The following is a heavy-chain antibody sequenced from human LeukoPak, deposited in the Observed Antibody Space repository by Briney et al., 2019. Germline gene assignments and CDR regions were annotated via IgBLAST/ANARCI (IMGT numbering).Heavy chain of an antibody. CDR1: GFSLSTYGEG. D-gene: IGHD6-19*01. J-gene: IGHJ4*02. CDR3: AHRPGYARGWSSANFDY. Sequence: SGPTLVQPTQTLTLTCTLSGFSLSTYGEGVGWIRQPPGKALEWLALIYWDDDKFYSPSLKSRLTITKDTSKNQVVLTMTNMDPVDTGTYYCAHRPGYARGWSSANFDYWGQGTLVTVSS. V-gene: IGHV2-5*02. CDR2: IYWDDDK.